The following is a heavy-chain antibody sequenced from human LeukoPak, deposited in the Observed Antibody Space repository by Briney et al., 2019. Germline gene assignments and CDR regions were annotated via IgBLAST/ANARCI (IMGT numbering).Heavy chain of an antibody. J-gene: IGHJ4*02. CDR2: ISGSGGST. CDR1: GFTFSSYA. D-gene: IGHD3-3*01. CDR3: ARGDYDFWSGYFGYFDY. Sequence: GGSLRLSCAASGFTFSSYAMSWVRQAPGKGREWVSAISGSGGSTYYADSVKGRFTISRDNSKNTLYLQMNSLRAEDTAVYYCARGDYDFWSGYFGYFDYWGQGTLVTVSS. V-gene: IGHV3-23*01.